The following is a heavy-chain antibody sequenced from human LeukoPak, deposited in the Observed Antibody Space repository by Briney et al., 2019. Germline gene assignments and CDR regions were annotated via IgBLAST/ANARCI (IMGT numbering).Heavy chain of an antibody. J-gene: IGHJ4*02. Sequence: TLSLTCTVSGGSISSHYWSWIRQPPGKGLEWIGYIYYSGSTNYNPSLKSRGTISVDPSKNQFSLKLSSVTAADTAVYYCARAPRASHFDYWGQGTLVTVSS. CDR3: ARAPRASHFDY. CDR1: GGSISSHY. CDR2: IYYSGST. V-gene: IGHV4-59*11.